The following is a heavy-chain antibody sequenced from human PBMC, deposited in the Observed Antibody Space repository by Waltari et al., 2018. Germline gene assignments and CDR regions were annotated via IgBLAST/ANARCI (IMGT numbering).Heavy chain of an antibody. CDR1: GGTFSSYA. CDR2: IIPIFGTA. CDR3: ARHVGSNYYDSSGSDAFDI. Sequence: QVQLVQSGAEVKKPGSSVKVSCKASGGTFSSYAISWVRQAPGQGLEWMGGIIPIFGTANYAQKFQGRVTITADKSTSTAYMELSSLRSEDTAVYYCARHVGSNYYDSSGSDAFDIWGQGTMVTVSS. V-gene: IGHV1-69*14. J-gene: IGHJ3*02. D-gene: IGHD3-22*01.